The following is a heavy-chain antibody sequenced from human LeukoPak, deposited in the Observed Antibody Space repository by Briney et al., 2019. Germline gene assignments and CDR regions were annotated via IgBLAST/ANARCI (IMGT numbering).Heavy chain of an antibody. J-gene: IGHJ4*02. V-gene: IGHV3-7*01. CDR1: GFNFRYFW. Sequence: PGGSLRLSCLGSGFNFRYFWMSWVRQAPGKGLEWVANINHDGRETYYADSVKGRFIISRDNAKDSLYLQMNSLRDEDTAVYYCVRGAVTGQQCDNWGQGTLVTVSS. CDR2: INHDGRET. CDR3: VRGAVTGQQCDN. D-gene: IGHD2-21*02.